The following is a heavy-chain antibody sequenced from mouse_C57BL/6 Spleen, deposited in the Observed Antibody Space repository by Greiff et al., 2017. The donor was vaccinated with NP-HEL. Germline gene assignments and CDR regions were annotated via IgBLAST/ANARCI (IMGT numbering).Heavy chain of an antibody. CDR2: IRLKSDNYAT. J-gene: IGHJ3*01. CDR1: GFTFSNYW. CDR3: TDDYDGFAY. Sequence: EVKLMESGGGLVQPGGSMKLSCVASGFTFSNYWMNWVRQSPEKGLEWVAQIRLKSDNYATHYAESVKGRFTISRDDSKSSVYLQMNNLRAEDTGIYYCTDDYDGFAYWGQGTLATVSA. D-gene: IGHD2-4*01. V-gene: IGHV6-3*01.